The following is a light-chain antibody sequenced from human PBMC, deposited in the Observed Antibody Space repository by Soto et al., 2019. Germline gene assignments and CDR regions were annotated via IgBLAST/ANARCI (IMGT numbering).Light chain of an antibody. J-gene: IGKJ1*01. Sequence: DRVMAQSADSVAVSLGERATINCKSSQSVFSNSNNKKYLAWYQQKPGQPPKLLIYWSSIRESGVPDRFSGSASGTDFTLTISSLQPEDFATYYCQQSYSIPRTFGQGTNVDIK. CDR2: WSS. V-gene: IGKV4-1*01. CDR1: QSVFSNSNNKKY. CDR3: QQSYSIPRT.